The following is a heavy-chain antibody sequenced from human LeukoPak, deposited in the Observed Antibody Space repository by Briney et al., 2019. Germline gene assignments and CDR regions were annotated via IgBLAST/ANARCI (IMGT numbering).Heavy chain of an antibody. CDR3: ANTGPIQLSMALDY. Sequence: SVKVSCKASGGTFSSYAISWVRQAPGQGLEWMGGIIPIFGTANYAQKFQGRVTITADESTSTAYMELSSLRSEDTAVYYRANTGPIQLSMALDYWGQGTLVTVSS. CDR2: IIPIFGTA. D-gene: IGHD5-18*01. J-gene: IGHJ4*02. V-gene: IGHV1-69*13. CDR1: GGTFSSYA.